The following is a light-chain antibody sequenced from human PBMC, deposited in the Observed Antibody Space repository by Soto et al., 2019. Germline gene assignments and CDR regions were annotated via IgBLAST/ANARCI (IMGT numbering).Light chain of an antibody. CDR1: PSNVGNNY. CDR2: RDK. CDR3: QSYDASLLGSGV. J-gene: IGLJ1*01. Sequence: QSVLIQPSSVSGTPGQRIIISCSGRPSNVGNNYIYWFRQLPGKAPTLLIYRDKLRPSGVPDRFSGSRSRTSASLIISGLQTDDEADYYCQSYDASLLGSGVFGTGTKLTVL. V-gene: IGLV1-47*01.